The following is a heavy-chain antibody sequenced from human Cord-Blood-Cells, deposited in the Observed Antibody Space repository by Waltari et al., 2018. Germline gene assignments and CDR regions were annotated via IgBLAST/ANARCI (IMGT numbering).Heavy chain of an antibody. V-gene: IGHV3-53*01. CDR3: ARGSYFDY. CDR2: IYSGGST. Sequence: EVQLVESGGGLIQPGGSLRLSCAASWFTVSSNYMSWGRQAPGKGLGVVSVIYSGGSTYYADSVKGRVTISRDNSKNTLYLQMNSLRAEDTAVYYCARGSYFDYWGQGTLVTVSS. J-gene: IGHJ4*02. CDR1: WFTVSSNY.